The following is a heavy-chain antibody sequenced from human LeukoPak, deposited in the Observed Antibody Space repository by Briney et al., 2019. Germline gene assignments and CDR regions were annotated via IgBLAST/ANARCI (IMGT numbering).Heavy chain of an antibody. Sequence: PSQTLSLTCTVSGVSISSGDHYWSWIRQPPGQGLEWIGYIHYSGSSYYNPSLKSRLTISVDTSKDQFSLKLRSVTAADTAVYYCARESGMVRAPPYFDYWGQGTLVTVSS. D-gene: IGHD3-10*01. CDR1: GVSISSGDHY. CDR3: ARESGMVRAPPYFDY. V-gene: IGHV4-30-4*08. J-gene: IGHJ4*02. CDR2: IHYSGSS.